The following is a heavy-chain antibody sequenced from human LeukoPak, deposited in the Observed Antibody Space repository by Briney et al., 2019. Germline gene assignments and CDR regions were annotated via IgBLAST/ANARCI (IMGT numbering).Heavy chain of an antibody. V-gene: IGHV3-7*01. CDR1: GFSLSKYW. D-gene: IGHD1-1*01. CDR3: ARDAVGRQSEYIWFDP. J-gene: IGHJ5*02. CDR2: IKPDGSDK. Sequence: PGGSLRLSCEASGFSLSKYWMSWVRQAPGKVLEWVANIKPDGSDKNYVDSVKGRFTISRDNAKNAVYLQMTSLRVEDTAVYYCARDAVGRQSEYIWFDPWGHGTLVTVSS.